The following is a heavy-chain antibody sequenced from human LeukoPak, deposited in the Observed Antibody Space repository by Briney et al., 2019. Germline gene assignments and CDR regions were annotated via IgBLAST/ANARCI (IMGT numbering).Heavy chain of an antibody. D-gene: IGHD3-22*01. J-gene: IGHJ4*02. CDR2: IYYSGST. Sequence: SETLSLTCAVSGGSISSNNWWGWVRQPPGKGLEWIGYIYYSGSTYYNPSLKSRVTISVDTSKNQFSLKLSSVTAADTAVYYCARGSDSSGYYPIGVPDYWGQGTLVTVSS. V-gene: IGHV4-4*02. CDR1: GGSISSNNW. CDR3: ARGSDSSGYYPIGVPDY.